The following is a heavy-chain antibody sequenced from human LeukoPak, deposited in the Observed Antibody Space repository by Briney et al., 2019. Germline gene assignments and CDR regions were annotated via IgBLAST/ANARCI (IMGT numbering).Heavy chain of an antibody. Sequence: GGSLRLSCAASGFTFSSYSMNWVRQAPGKGLEWVSSISSSSSYIYYADSVKGRFTISRDNAKNSLYLQMNSLRAEDTAVYYCAREDSYYYGSGSYPFDYWGQGTLVTVSS. V-gene: IGHV3-21*01. CDR1: GFTFSSYS. CDR3: AREDSYYYGSGSYPFDY. J-gene: IGHJ4*02. CDR2: ISSSSSYI. D-gene: IGHD3-10*01.